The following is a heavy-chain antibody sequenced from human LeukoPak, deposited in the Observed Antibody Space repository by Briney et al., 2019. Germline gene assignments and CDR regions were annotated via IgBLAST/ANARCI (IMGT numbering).Heavy chain of an antibody. Sequence: GGSLRLSCAASGFTFSSYWMHWVRQAPGKGLVWVSRINSDGSSTSYADSVKGRFTISRDNAKNTLYLQMNSLRAEDTAVYYCAKVGTYYYYMDVWGKGTTVTVSS. D-gene: IGHD1-1*01. CDR1: GFTFSSYW. J-gene: IGHJ6*03. V-gene: IGHV3-74*01. CDR3: AKVGTYYYYMDV. CDR2: INSDGSST.